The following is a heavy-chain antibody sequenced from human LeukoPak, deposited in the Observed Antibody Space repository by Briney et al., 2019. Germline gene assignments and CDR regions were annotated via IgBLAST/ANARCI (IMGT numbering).Heavy chain of an antibody. CDR3: ARHDYGDPYFDY. Sequence: SETLSLTCAVYGGSFSGYYWSWIRQPPGKGLEWIGEINHSGSTYYNPSLKSRVTMSVDTSKNQFSLKLSSVTAADTAVYYCARHDYGDPYFDYWGQGTLVTVSS. CDR2: INHSGST. D-gene: IGHD4-17*01. V-gene: IGHV4-34*01. J-gene: IGHJ4*02. CDR1: GGSFSGYY.